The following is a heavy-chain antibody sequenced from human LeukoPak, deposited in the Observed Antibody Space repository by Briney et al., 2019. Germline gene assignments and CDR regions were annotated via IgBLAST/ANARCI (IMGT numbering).Heavy chain of an antibody. V-gene: IGHV4-61*02. Sequence: SETLSLTCTASGGSISSGIYYWSWIRQPAGKGLEWIGRITTSGSTNYDPSLKSRVIISIDTSKNQFSLRLSSATATDTAVYYCASHQYGARTNYHDYCGQGTLVTVSS. D-gene: IGHD3-10*01. J-gene: IGHJ4*02. CDR1: GGSISSGIYY. CDR2: ITTSGST. CDR3: ASHQYGARTNYHDY.